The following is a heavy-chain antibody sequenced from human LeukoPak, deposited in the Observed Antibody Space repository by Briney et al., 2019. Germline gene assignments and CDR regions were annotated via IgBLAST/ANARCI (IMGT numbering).Heavy chain of an antibody. CDR3: ASAGKIGTGLFTMVHAGYFQH. CDR2: INHSGST. D-gene: IGHD3-10*01. J-gene: IGHJ1*01. V-gene: IGHV4-34*01. CDR1: GGSFSGYY. Sequence: SETLSLTCAVYGGSFSGYYWSWIRQPPGKGLEWIGEINHSGSTDYNPSLKSRVTISVDTSKNQFSLKLSSVTAADTAVYYCASAGKIGTGLFTMVHAGYFQHWGQGTLATVSS.